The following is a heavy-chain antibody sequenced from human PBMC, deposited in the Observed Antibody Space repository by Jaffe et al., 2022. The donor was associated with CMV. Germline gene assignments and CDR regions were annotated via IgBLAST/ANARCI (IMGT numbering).Heavy chain of an antibody. CDR1: GFTHSFSLFG. V-gene: IGHV3-33*08. CDR2: IKSDGSYT. D-gene: IGHD3-22*01. CDR3: ARDGPHYDVDH. J-gene: IGHJ4*02. Sequence: QVQLVESGGGVVQPGRSLRLSCAASGFTHSFSLFGMHWVRQAPGKGLEWVTFIKSDGSYTEYADSVKGRFTISRDNSKNTLYLEMNGLRAEDTAVYFCARDGPHYDVDHWGLGTLVTVFS.